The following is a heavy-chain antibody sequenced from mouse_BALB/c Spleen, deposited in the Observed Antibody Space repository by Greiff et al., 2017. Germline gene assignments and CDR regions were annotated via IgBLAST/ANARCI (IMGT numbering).Heavy chain of an antibody. D-gene: IGHD2-1*01. CDR1: GYTFTDYE. V-gene: IGHV1-15*01. CDR3: ARYGNSFDY. Sequence: VQLQESGAELVRPGASVTLSCKASGYTFTDYEMHWVKQTPVHGLEWIGAIDPETGGTAYNQKFKGKATLTADKSSSTAYMELRSLTSEDSAVYYCARYGNSFDYWGQGTTLTVSS. CDR2: IDPETGGT. J-gene: IGHJ2*01.